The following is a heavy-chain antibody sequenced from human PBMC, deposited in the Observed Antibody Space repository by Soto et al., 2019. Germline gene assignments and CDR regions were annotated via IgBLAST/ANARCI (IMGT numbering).Heavy chain of an antibody. CDR2: IDPSDSQT. D-gene: IGHD3-22*01. Sequence: SCKGSGYSFAGYWITWVRQKPGKGLEWMGRIDPSDSQTYYSPSFRGHVTISVTKSITTVFLQWSSLRASDTAMYYCARQIYDSDTGPNFQYYFDSWGQGAPVTVSS. CDR3: ARQIYDSDTGPNFQYYFDS. CDR1: GYSFAGYW. J-gene: IGHJ4*02. V-gene: IGHV5-10-1*01.